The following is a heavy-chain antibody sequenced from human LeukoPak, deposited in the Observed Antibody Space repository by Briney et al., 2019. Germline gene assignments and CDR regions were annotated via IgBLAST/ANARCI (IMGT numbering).Heavy chain of an antibody. CDR1: GGSISSYY. V-gene: IGHV4-59*08. CDR3: ARASVVVVTNWFDP. D-gene: IGHD2-15*01. J-gene: IGHJ5*02. CDR2: IYYSGST. Sequence: SETLSLTCTVSGGSISSYYWSWIRQPPGKGLEWIGYIYYSGSTNYNPSLKSRVTISVDTSKNQFSLKLSSVTAADTAVYYCARASVVVVTNWFDPWGQGTLVTVSS.